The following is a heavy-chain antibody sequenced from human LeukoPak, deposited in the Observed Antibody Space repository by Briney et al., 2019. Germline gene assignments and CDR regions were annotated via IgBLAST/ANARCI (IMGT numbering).Heavy chain of an antibody. J-gene: IGHJ6*03. CDR3: ARGRQRMVRGVIGSETNYYYSNYMDV. CDR2: IHYSGST. D-gene: IGHD3-10*01. V-gene: IGHV4-59*01. CDR1: GGSINSYY. Sequence: SETLSLTCSVSGGSINSYYWSWIRQSPGKGLEWIGYIHYSGSTNYNPSLKSRVTISVDTSKNQFSLKVSSVTAADTAVYYCARGRQRMVRGVIGSETNYYYSNYMDVWGEGTTVTISS.